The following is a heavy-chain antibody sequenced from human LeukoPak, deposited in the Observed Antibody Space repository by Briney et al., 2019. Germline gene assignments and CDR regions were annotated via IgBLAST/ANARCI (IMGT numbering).Heavy chain of an antibody. V-gene: IGHV1-69*05. D-gene: IGHD2-2*02. CDR2: IIPIFGTA. J-gene: IGHJ6*03. CDR1: GGTFSSYA. Sequence: SVKVSCRASGGTFSSYAISWVRQAPGQGLEWMGGIIPIFGTANYAQKFQGRVTITTDESTSTAYMELSSLRSEDTAVYYCAIGEGYCSSTSCYTDYYYYYYMDVWGKGTTVTVSS. CDR3: AIGEGYCSSTSCYTDYYYYYYMDV.